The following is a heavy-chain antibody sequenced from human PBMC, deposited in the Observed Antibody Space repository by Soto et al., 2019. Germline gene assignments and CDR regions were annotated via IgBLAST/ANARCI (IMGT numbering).Heavy chain of an antibody. CDR3: ARILWEGSALEY. Sequence: ASAKVSCKASGYTFTTYGISWVRQAPGQGLEWMGWINTHNGNTNYAQNLQGRVIMTADTSTSTAYMELRSLRSDDTAVYYCARILWEGSALEYWGQGNLVTVSS. CDR1: GYTFTTYG. V-gene: IGHV1-18*01. D-gene: IGHD1-1*01. J-gene: IGHJ4*02. CDR2: INTHNGNT.